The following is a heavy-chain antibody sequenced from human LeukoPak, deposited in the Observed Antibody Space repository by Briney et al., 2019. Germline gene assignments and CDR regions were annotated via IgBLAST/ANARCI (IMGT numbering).Heavy chain of an antibody. CDR1: GGSFSGYY. Sequence: SETLSLTCAVYGGSFSGYYWSWIRQPPGKGLEWIGEINHSGSTNYNPSLKSRVTISVDTSKNQFPLKLSSVTAADTAVYYCARLRLTFESRYCSGGSCHRYYYYMDVWGKGTTVTISS. CDR3: ARLRLTFESRYCSGGSCHRYYYYMDV. J-gene: IGHJ6*03. D-gene: IGHD2-15*01. CDR2: INHSGST. V-gene: IGHV4-34*01.